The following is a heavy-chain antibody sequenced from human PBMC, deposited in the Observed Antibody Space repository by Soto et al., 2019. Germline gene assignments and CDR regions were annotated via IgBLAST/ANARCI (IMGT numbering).Heavy chain of an antibody. J-gene: IGHJ4*02. CDR3: ARGRGHSFFDY. CDR2: NYHSGST. Sequence: SETLSLTCTVSGGSISTGDYYWTWLRQSPGKGLEWIGYNYHSGSTYYNPSHLGRITVSVDTSKNQFSLKLTSVTAADTAVYYCARGRGHSFFDYWGQGTPVTVSS. CDR1: GGSISTGDYY. D-gene: IGHD3-10*01. V-gene: IGHV4-30-4*01.